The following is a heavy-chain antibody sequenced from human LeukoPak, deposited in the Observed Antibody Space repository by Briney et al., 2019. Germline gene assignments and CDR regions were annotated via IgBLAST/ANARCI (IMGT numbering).Heavy chain of an antibody. CDR3: AKSGDYEYAFDI. CDR1: GFTFSSYG. Sequence: GRSLRLSCAASGFTFSSYGMHWVRQAPGKGLEWVAVISYDGSNKYYADSVKGRFTISRDNSKNTLYLQMNSLGAEDTAVYYCAKSGDYEYAFDIWGQGTMVTVSS. V-gene: IGHV3-30*18. D-gene: IGHD4-17*01. J-gene: IGHJ3*02. CDR2: ISYDGSNK.